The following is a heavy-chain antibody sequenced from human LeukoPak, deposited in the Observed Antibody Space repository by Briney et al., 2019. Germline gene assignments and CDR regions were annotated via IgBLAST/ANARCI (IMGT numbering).Heavy chain of an antibody. CDR3: ARGVFNSEGTFDY. CDR2: ISSGGYTI. J-gene: IGHJ4*02. V-gene: IGHV3-48*03. CDR1: GFTFSSYE. Sequence: GGSLRLSCAASGFTFSSYEMNWVRQAPGKGLEWVSYISSGGYTIYYADSVKGRFTISRDNAKNSLYLQMNSLRAEDTAVYYCARGVFNSEGTFDYGARGPLVTVSS. D-gene: IGHD2-8*01.